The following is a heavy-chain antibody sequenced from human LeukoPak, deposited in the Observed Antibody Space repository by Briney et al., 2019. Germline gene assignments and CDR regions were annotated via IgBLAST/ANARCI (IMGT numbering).Heavy chain of an antibody. Sequence: GGSLRLSCVGSGFTFSNAWMRWVRQAPRKGLEWVGRIKSKTDGGTADYAAPVKGRFTISRDESKNTLYLQINSLRTEDTAVYYCTTRTWADGFDIWGQGTMLTVSS. J-gene: IGHJ3*02. CDR2: IKSKTDGGTA. V-gene: IGHV3-15*01. CDR3: TTRTWADGFDI. CDR1: GFTFSNAW. D-gene: IGHD2-2*01.